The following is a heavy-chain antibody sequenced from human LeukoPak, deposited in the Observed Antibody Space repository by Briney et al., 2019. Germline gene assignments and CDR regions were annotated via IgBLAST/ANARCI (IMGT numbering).Heavy chain of an antibody. CDR1: GDIISSGDYY. J-gene: IGHJ4*02. CDR2: IYYNGIT. D-gene: IGHD3-9*01. Sequence: PSQTLSLTCTVSGDIISSGDYYWTWIRQPPGKGLEWVGYIYYNGITYYNPSLKSRVIISVDQPKKQFSLKLSSVTAADTAVYYCAGAVTGYYLSHYYFPYWGRGTLVTVSS. CDR3: AGAVTGYYLSHYYFPY. V-gene: IGHV4-30-4*01.